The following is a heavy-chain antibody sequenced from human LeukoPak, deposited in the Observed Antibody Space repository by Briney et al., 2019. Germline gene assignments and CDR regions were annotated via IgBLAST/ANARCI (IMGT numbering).Heavy chain of an antibody. CDR1: GFTFDDYA. Sequence: GGSLRLSCAASGFTFDDYAMHWVRQASGKGLEWVSHITWDGGSTHYADSVEGRFTISRDNRENSLYLQMNSLRAEDTAVYYCARSQGYVYYMGVWGKGTTVTVSS. D-gene: IGHD5-12*01. V-gene: IGHV3-43D*03. J-gene: IGHJ6*03. CDR2: ITWDGGST. CDR3: ARSQGYVYYMGV.